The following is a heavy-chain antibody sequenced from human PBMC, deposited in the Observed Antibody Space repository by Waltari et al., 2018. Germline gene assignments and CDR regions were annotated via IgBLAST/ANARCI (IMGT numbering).Heavy chain of an antibody. CDR3: AKDAPDYYDSSGYYLYGMDV. Sequence: EVQLLESGGGLVQPGGSLRLSCADSGFTFRSYAMSWVRQAPGKGLEWVSAISGSGDSTYYADSVKGRFTISRDNSKKTLYLQMNSLRAEDTAVYYCAKDAPDYYDSSGYYLYGMDVWGQGTTVTVSS. CDR1: GFTFRSYA. V-gene: IGHV3-23*01. D-gene: IGHD3-22*01. J-gene: IGHJ6*02. CDR2: ISGSGDST.